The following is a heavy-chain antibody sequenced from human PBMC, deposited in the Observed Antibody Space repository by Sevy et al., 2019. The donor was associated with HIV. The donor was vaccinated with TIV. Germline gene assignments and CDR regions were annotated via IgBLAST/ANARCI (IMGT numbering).Heavy chain of an antibody. CDR3: ARQHLGSFDY. V-gene: IGHV4-39*01. CDR1: GGSINSSDYY. CDR2: IYYSGNT. J-gene: IGHJ4*02. Sequence: SETLSLTCTVSGGSINSSDYYWGWIRQPPGKGLEWIVSIYYSGNTYYNPSLKSRVTISADTSKNQFSLKLSSVAAADTAVYYCARQHLGSFDYWGQGTLVTVSS. D-gene: IGHD7-27*01.